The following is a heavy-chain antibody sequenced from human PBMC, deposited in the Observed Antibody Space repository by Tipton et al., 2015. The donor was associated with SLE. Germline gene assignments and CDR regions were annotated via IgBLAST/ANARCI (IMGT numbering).Heavy chain of an antibody. Sequence: TLSLTCNVSVYSISSSHWWSWIRQHPGKGLEWIGYTYYSGSPYYNPSLKSRVTISLDMSKNQFSLRLSSVTAADTAVYYCPIYYHDSTGLHWFDPWGQGTLVTVSS. CDR3: PIYYHDSTGLHWFDP. J-gene: IGHJ5*02. CDR1: VYSISSSHW. CDR2: TYYSGSP. V-gene: IGHV4-31*06. D-gene: IGHD3-22*01.